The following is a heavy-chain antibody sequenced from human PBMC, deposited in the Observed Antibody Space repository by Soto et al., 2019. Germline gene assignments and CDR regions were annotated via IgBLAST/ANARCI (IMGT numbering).Heavy chain of an antibody. Sequence: QVQLVQSGAEVKMPGSSVRVSCKASGGSFSKYGISWVRQAPGQGLEWMGGIIPMFGIGNYAEKFLGRVTITAAEATCTSHVEMSRLRSEATAVYFCARADRESFCYAMDVWGQGTTVTVSS. CDR3: ARADRESFCYAMDV. J-gene: IGHJ6*02. D-gene: IGHD1-26*01. CDR1: GGSFSKYG. V-gene: IGHV1-69*01. CDR2: IIPMFGIG.